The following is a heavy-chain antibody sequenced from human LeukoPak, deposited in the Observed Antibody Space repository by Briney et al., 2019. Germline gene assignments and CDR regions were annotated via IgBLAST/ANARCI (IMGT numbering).Heavy chain of an antibody. CDR1: GFPLSSHA. CDR3: ARGGSYLSAFDI. Sequence: PGGSLRLSCAASGFPLSSHAMSWVRQAPGKGLEWVSATSSSDAGTYYADSVRGRFTISRDNSKNTLYLQMNSLRAEDAAVYYCARGGSYLSAFDIWGQGTMVTVSS. CDR2: TSSSDAGT. J-gene: IGHJ3*02. D-gene: IGHD1-26*01. V-gene: IGHV3-23*01.